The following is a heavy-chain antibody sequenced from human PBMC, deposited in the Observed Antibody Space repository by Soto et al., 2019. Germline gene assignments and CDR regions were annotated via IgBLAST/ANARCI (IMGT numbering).Heavy chain of an antibody. CDR3: ARGTVHFDY. J-gene: IGHJ4*02. CDR1: GFTFSTYG. Sequence: QVQLVESGGGVVQPGRSLRLSCAASGFTFSTYGIHWVRQAPGKGLEWVAVIWYAGSNKYYADSVKGRFTISRDNSKNTLHLQMNSLRAEDMAVYYCARGTVHFDYWGQGTLVTVSS. CDR2: IWYAGSNK. V-gene: IGHV3-33*01. D-gene: IGHD4-17*01.